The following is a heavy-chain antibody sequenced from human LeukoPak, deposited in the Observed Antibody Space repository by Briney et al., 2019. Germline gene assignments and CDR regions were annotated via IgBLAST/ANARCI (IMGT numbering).Heavy chain of an antibody. CDR3: AKETTEYYYDSSGYYHYGMDV. Sequence: PGGSLRLSCAASGFTFDDYAMHWVRQAPGKGLEWVSLISGDGGSTYYADSVKGRFTISRDNSKNSLYLQMNSLRTEDTALYYCAKETTEYYYDSSGYYHYGMDVWGQGTTATVSS. V-gene: IGHV3-43*02. CDR2: ISGDGGST. CDR1: GFTFDDYA. J-gene: IGHJ6*02. D-gene: IGHD3-22*01.